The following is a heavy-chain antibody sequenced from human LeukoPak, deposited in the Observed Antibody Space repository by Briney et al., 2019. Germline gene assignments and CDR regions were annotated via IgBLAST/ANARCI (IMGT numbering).Heavy chain of an antibody. CDR1: GFTFSSYA. CDR3: ARGPYDYVWGSFMY. D-gene: IGHD3-16*01. J-gene: IGHJ4*02. V-gene: IGHV4-34*01. Sequence: GSLRLSCAASGFTFSSYAMSWIRQPPGKGLEWIGEINHSGSTNYNPSLKSRVTISVHTSKNQFSLKLSSVTAADTAVYYCARGPYDYVWGSFMYWGQGTLVTVSS. CDR2: INHSGST.